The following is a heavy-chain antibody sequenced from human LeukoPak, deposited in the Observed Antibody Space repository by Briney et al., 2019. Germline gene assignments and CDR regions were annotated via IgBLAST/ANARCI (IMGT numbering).Heavy chain of an antibody. CDR2: IYHSGTA. J-gene: IGHJ4*02. CDR1: GGSISSDGYY. Sequence: PSQTLSLTCTVSGGSISSDGYYWSWIRQPAGKGLEWIAFIYHSGTAYYNPSLKSRGTISVDRSKNQFSLKLSSVTAADTAVYYCAREESEDYNWNYVDYWGQGTLVTVSS. V-gene: IGHV4-30-2*01. D-gene: IGHD1-20*01. CDR3: AREESEDYNWNYVDY.